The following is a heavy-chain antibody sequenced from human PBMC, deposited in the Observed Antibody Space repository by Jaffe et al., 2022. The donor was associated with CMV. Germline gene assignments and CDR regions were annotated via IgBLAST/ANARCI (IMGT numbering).Heavy chain of an antibody. CDR3: AKDRRHSGWYYFDY. Sequence: EVQLVESGGVVVQPGGSLRLSCAASGFTFDDYTMHWVRQAPGKGLEWVSLISWDGGSTYYADSVKGRFTISRDNSKNSLYLQMNSLRTEDTALYYCAKDRRHSGWYYFDYWGQGTLVTVSS. CDR1: GFTFDDYT. V-gene: IGHV3-43*01. J-gene: IGHJ4*02. CDR2: ISWDGGST. D-gene: IGHD6-19*01.